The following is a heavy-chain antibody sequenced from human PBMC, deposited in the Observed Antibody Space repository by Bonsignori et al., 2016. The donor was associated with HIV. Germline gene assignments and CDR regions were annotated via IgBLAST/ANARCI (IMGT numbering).Heavy chain of an antibody. Sequence: PGKGLEWIGYVDYSGATYYNPSLNGRVSILLDTSKSQFSLMLTSVTAADTAVYYCAREDSYKRYFDYWGQGTLVTVSS. CDR2: VDYSGAT. D-gene: IGHD1-14*01. J-gene: IGHJ4*02. CDR3: AREDSYKRYFDY. V-gene: IGHV4-30-4*01.